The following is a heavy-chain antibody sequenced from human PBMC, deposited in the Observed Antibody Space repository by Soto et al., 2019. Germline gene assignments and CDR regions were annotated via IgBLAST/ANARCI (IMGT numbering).Heavy chain of an antibody. CDR2: ISSSSSYI. V-gene: IGHV3-21*01. CDR3: ARDPEGYCSSTSCYSDP. J-gene: IGHJ5*02. CDR1: GFTFSSYS. D-gene: IGHD2-2*01. Sequence: PGGSLRLSCAASGFTFSSYSMNWVRQAPGKGLEWVSSISSSSSYIYYADSVKGRFTISRDNAKNSLYLQMNSLRAEDTAVYYCARDPEGYCSSTSCYSDPWGQGTLVTVSS.